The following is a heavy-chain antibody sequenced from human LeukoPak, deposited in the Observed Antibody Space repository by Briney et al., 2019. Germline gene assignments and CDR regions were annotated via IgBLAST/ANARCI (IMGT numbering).Heavy chain of an antibody. D-gene: IGHD4-17*01. Sequence: SETLSLTCTVSGGSITSDVHYWNWIRQSAEKGLEWIGRVHTTGSLDYNPSLTSRVTISIDTSSNHFSLMMDSVTTTDTAVYYCARGTKSPRTTVLTSFWYFDLWGRGTLVTVSS. J-gene: IGHJ2*01. V-gene: IGHV4-61*02. CDR3: ARGTKSPRTTVLTSFWYFDL. CDR1: GGSITSDVHY. CDR2: VHTTGSL.